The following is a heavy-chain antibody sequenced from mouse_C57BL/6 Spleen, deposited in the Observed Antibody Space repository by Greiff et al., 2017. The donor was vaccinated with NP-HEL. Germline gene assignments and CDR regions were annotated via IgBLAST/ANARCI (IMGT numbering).Heavy chain of an antibody. V-gene: IGHV1-12*01. Sequence: LQQSGAELVRPGASVKMSCKASGYTFTSYNMHWVKQTPRQGLEWIGAIYPGNGDTSYNQKFKGKATLTVDKSSSTAYMRLSSLTSEDSTVYFGARVYRSGYVYFDVWGTGTTVTVSS. CDR1: GYTFTSYN. J-gene: IGHJ1*03. D-gene: IGHD3-2*02. CDR2: IYPGNGDT. CDR3: ARVYRSGYVYFDV.